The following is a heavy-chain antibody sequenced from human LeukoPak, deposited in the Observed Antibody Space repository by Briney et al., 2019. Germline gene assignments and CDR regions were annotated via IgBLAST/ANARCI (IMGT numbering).Heavy chain of an antibody. J-gene: IGHJ4*02. CDR2: ISSSSSYI. Sequence: PGGSLRLSCAASGFTFSSYSMNWVRQAPGKGLEWVSSISSSSSYIYYADSVKGRFTISRDNAKNSLYLQVNSLRAEDTAVYYCARDVAAAGKYYFDYWGQGTLVTVSS. V-gene: IGHV3-21*01. CDR3: ARDVAAAGKYYFDY. CDR1: GFTFSSYS. D-gene: IGHD6-13*01.